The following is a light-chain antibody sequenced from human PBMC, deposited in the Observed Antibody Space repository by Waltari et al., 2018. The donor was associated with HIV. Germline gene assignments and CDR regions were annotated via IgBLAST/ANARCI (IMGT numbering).Light chain of an antibody. V-gene: IGLV2-8*01. CDR3: SSYAGSTNRVV. CDR1: SSDISSDDY. J-gene: IGLJ2*01. CDR2: DVY. Sequence: SALAQSTPASAFRGQAVTISCSGTSSDISSDDYDPGYQPHPSKPPHLIIHDVYKRPSGVPDRFAGSKSGNTASLTVSGLPAEDEATYYCSSYAGSTNRVVFGGGTFLTVL.